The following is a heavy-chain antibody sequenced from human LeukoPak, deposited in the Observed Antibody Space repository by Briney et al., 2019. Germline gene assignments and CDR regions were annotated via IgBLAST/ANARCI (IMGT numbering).Heavy chain of an antibody. Sequence: PRGSLRLSCAPTGFTFSHYGIHWVRQAPAKGPERVAVIWYDGTNTYYGDSVKGRFTISRDSSKNTLYLQMNSLRAEDTAVYYCAKDRGSYSTTADSWGQGTLVTVSS. CDR2: IWYDGTNT. V-gene: IGHV3-33*06. D-gene: IGHD1-26*01. CDR3: AKDRGSYSTTADS. J-gene: IGHJ5*01. CDR1: GFTFSHYG.